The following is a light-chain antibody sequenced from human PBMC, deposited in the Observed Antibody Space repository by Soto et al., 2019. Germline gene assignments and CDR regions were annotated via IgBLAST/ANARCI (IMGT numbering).Light chain of an antibody. V-gene: IGLV1-44*01. CDR2: SNN. J-gene: IGLJ2*01. CDR1: SSNIGSNT. CDR3: AAWDDSLNGPSVV. Sequence: QPVLTQPPSASGTPGQRVTISCSGSSSNIGSNTVNWYQQLPGTAPKLLIYSNNQRPSGVPDRFSGSKSGTSASLAISGLQSEDEADYYCAAWDDSLNGPSVVFGGGTKLTV.